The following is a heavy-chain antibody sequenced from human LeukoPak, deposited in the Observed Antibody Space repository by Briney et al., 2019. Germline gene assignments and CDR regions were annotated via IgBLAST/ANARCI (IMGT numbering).Heavy chain of an antibody. Sequence: SETLSLTCTVSGGSISSYYWSWIRRPPGKGLEWIGYIYYTGSTSYNPSIKSRVTISLDSSKSQFSLRLTSVTAADTAVYYCASHGSSGHDPLTWGQGTLVTVSS. J-gene: IGHJ4*02. CDR3: ASHGSSGHDPLT. CDR2: IYYTGST. D-gene: IGHD5-12*01. V-gene: IGHV4-59*08. CDR1: GGSISSYY.